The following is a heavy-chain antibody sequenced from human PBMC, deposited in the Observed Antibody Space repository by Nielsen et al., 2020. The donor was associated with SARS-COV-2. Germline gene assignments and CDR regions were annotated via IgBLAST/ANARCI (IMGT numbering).Heavy chain of an antibody. Sequence: GSLRLSCTVSGGSISNYYWSWIRQPPGKGLEWIGYVNYSGSTNYSPSLKSRVTISLDTSKNQFSLKLSSVTAADTAVYYCARVRITMIVVVDAFDIWGQGTMVTVSS. J-gene: IGHJ3*02. D-gene: IGHD3-22*01. V-gene: IGHV4-59*01. CDR3: ARVRITMIVVVDAFDI. CDR1: GGSISNYY. CDR2: VNYSGST.